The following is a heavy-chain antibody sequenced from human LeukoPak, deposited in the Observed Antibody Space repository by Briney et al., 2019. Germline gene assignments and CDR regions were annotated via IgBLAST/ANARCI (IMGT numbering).Heavy chain of an antibody. J-gene: IGHJ6*03. CDR1: GFTFSSYS. CDR2: IQYDGSNE. V-gene: IGHV3-30*02. CDR3: AKDRCSNGIGCYYYYMDV. D-gene: IGHD2-8*01. Sequence: GGSLRLSCAASGFTFSSYSMNWVRQAPGKGLEWVAYIQYDGSNEQYAHSVKGRFRISRDSSKNILYLQMNSLRAEDTAVYYCAKDRCSNGIGCYYYYMDVWGKGTTVTISS.